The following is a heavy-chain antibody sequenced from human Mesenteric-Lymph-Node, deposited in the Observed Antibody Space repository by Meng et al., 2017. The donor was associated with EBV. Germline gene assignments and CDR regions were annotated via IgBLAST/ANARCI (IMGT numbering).Heavy chain of an antibody. CDR1: GFTFSDHY. CDR2: ISGSENTI. Sequence: QVQLVESGGGLVKPGGSLRLSCAASGFTFSDHYMSWIRQAPGKGLEWVSYISGSENTIYYADSVKGRFTISRDNAKNSLYLQMNNLRVEDTAVYYCARDVESSRFWDQGTLVTVSS. V-gene: IGHV3-11*01. CDR3: ARDVESSRF. D-gene: IGHD6-13*01. J-gene: IGHJ4*02.